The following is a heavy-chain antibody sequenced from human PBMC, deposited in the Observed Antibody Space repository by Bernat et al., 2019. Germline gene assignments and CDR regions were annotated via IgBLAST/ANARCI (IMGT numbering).Heavy chain of an antibody. CDR3: ARAYYDYVWGSKSRPSDWYFDL. J-gene: IGHJ2*01. CDR1: GGSISSGSYY. D-gene: IGHD3-16*01. CDR2: IYTSGST. V-gene: IGHV4-61*02. Sequence: QVQLQESGPGLVKPSQTLSLTCTVSGGSISSGSYYWSWIRQPAGKGLEWIGRIYTSGSTNYNPSLKSRVTISVDTSKNQFSLKLSSVTAADTAGYYCARAYYDYVWGSKSRPSDWYFDLWGRGTLVTVSS.